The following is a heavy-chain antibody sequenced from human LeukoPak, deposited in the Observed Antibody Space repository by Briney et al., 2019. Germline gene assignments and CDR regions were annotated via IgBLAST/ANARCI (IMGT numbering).Heavy chain of an antibody. CDR3: ARDCSSSSCYLPDV. V-gene: IGHV4-59*01. D-gene: IGHD2-2*01. Sequence: SETLSLTCIVSGGSISNYYWSWIRQPPGKGLEWIGYIYDSGSTNYNPSLKNRVTISADTSKNQFSLKVNSVTTADTAVYYCARDCSSSSCYLPDVWGKGTTVTVSS. CDR2: IYDSGST. CDR1: GGSISNYY. J-gene: IGHJ6*04.